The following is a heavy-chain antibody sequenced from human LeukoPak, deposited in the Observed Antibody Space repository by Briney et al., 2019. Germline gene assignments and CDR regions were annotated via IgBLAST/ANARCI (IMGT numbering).Heavy chain of an antibody. CDR3: ARVITPDAFDI. CDR1: GGSISSYY. CDR2: IHYSGST. D-gene: IGHD2-15*01. J-gene: IGHJ3*02. Sequence: SETLSLTCTVSGGSISSYYWSWIRQPPGKGLEWIGYIHYSGSTNYNPSLKSRVTISVDTSKNQFSLKLSSVTAADTAVYYCARVITPDAFDIWGQGTMVTVSS. V-gene: IGHV4-59*01.